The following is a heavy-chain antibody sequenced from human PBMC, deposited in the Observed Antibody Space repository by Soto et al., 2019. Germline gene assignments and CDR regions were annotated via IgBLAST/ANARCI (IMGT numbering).Heavy chain of an antibody. CDR3: AREGVWSTVTTDYYYYGMDV. D-gene: IGHD4-17*01. J-gene: IGHJ6*02. V-gene: IGHV3-33*01. CDR2: IWYDGSNK. CDR1: GFTFSSYG. Sequence: GGSLRLSCAASGFTFSSYGMHWVRQAPGKGLEWVAVIWYDGSNKYYADSVKGRFTISRDNSKNTLYLQMNSLRAEDTAAYYCAREGVWSTVTTDYYYYGMDVWGQGTTVTVSS.